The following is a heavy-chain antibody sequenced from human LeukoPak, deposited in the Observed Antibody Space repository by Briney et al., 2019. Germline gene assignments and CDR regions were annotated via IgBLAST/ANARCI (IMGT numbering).Heavy chain of an antibody. CDR3: ARDHSSGRYGLFDI. CDR1: GFTFSSYG. V-gene: IGHV3-33*01. J-gene: IGHJ3*02. D-gene: IGHD3-22*01. Sequence: GRSLRLSSAASGFTFSSYGMHWVREAPGKGLEWVAVIWYDGSNKYYADFVKGRFTISRDNSKNTLYLQMNSLRAEDTAVYYCARDHSSGRYGLFDIWGQGTMVTVSS. CDR2: IWYDGSNK.